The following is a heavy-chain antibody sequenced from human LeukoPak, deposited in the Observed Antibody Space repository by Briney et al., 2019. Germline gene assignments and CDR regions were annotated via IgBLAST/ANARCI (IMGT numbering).Heavy chain of an antibody. Sequence: PGGSLRLSCAASGFTVGTNSMRWVRQAQGKGLEWVSVIYSGGSTYYADSVKGRFTISRDNSKSTLYLQMNSLRAEDTAVYYCARGFRPIDYWGQGTLVTVSS. V-gene: IGHV3-53*01. CDR3: ARGFRPIDY. CDR2: IYSGGST. CDR1: GFTVGTNS. J-gene: IGHJ4*02.